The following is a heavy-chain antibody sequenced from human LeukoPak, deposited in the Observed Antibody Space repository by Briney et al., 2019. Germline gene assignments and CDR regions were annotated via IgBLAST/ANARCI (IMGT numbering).Heavy chain of an antibody. V-gene: IGHV3-33*08. D-gene: IGHD6-6*01. CDR3: ARASEYSFDY. J-gene: IGHJ4*02. Sequence: GGSLTLSCAASGFTFSSYEMNWVRQAPGQGLEWMAFIRIDGSNKYYADSVKGRFTISRDNSKNTQYLQLNSLRAVDPDVNYCARASEYSFDYWGEGTMVSVCS. CDR1: GFTFSSYE. CDR2: IRIDGSNK.